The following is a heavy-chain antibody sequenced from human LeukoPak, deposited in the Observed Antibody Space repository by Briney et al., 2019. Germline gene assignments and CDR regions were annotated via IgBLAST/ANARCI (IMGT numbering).Heavy chain of an antibody. Sequence: GGSLRLSCAASGFTFSSYAMNWVRQAPGKGLEWVSTISSSGVSTYYADSVKGRFTISRDNSKNTLYLQMNSLRAEDTAVYHCARHRRGGEYGSGSYRRYYYYYMDVWGKGTTVTISS. CDR1: GFTFSSYA. D-gene: IGHD3-10*01. J-gene: IGHJ6*03. CDR3: ARHRRGGEYGSGSYRRYYYYYMDV. CDR2: ISSSGVST. V-gene: IGHV3-23*01.